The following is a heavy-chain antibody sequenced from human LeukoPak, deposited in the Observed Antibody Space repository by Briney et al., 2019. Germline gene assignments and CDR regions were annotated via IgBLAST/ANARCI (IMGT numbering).Heavy chain of an antibody. J-gene: IGHJ4*02. V-gene: IGHV3-21*01. CDR2: ISSGNTYI. CDR1: GFNFSLYS. Sequence: GGSLRLSCTTSGFNFSLYSMYWVRQAPGAGLEWVSAISSGNTYIYYADSLKGRFTISGDNAKKSLYLQMSSLRVEDSAVYYCAREPTAMILWGQGTLVTVSS. D-gene: IGHD5-18*01. CDR3: AREPTAMIL.